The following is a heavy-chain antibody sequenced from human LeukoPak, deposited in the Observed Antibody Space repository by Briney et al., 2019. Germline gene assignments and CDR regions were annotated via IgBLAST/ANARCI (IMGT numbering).Heavy chain of an antibody. Sequence: GASVKVSCKASGGTFSSYAISWVRQAPGQGLEWMGGIIPIFGTANYAQKFQGRVTITTDESTSTAYMGLSSLRSEDTAVYYCAREIRDASGWYYFDYWGQGTLVTVSS. J-gene: IGHJ4*02. V-gene: IGHV1-69*05. CDR3: AREIRDASGWYYFDY. CDR1: GGTFSSYA. CDR2: IIPIFGTA. D-gene: IGHD6-19*01.